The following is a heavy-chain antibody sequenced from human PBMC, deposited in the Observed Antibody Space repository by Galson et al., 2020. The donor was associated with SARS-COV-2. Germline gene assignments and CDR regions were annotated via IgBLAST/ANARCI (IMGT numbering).Heavy chain of an antibody. Sequence: GPTLVKPTQTLTLTCTFSGFSLSTTGMCVSWIRQPPGKALEWLALIDWDDDKYYSTSLKTRLTISKDTSKNQVVLTMTNMDPVDTATYYGARMYYDILTVNYALDYWGQGTLVTVSS. CDR3: ARMYYDILTVNYALDY. CDR1: GFSLSTTGMC. J-gene: IGHJ4*02. D-gene: IGHD3-9*01. V-gene: IGHV2-70*01. CDR2: IDWDDDK.